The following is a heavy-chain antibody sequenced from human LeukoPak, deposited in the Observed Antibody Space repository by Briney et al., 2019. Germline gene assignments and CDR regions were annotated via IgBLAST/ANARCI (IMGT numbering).Heavy chain of an antibody. V-gene: IGHV3-23*01. CDR2: ISNSGGST. CDR3: AKEASDILTGYYKNYYYYMDV. Sequence: GSLRLSCAASGFSFSNYGMSWVRQAPGKGLEWVSSISNSGGSTYYADSVKGRCTISRDNSKNTLYLQMNSLRAEDTAVYYCAKEASDILTGYYKNYYYYMDVWGKGTTVTISS. CDR1: GFSFSNYG. J-gene: IGHJ6*03. D-gene: IGHD3-9*01.